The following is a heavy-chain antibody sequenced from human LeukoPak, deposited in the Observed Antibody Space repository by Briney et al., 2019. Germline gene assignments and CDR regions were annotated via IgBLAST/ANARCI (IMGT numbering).Heavy chain of an antibody. CDR3: ARGQWELGPALEYYYYYYYMDV. D-gene: IGHD1-26*01. CDR2: IYYSGST. J-gene: IGHJ6*03. Sequence: SETLSLTCTVSGGSISSSNSYWGWIRQPPGKGLEWIGTIYYSGSTYYNPSLKSRVTISVDTSKNQFSLKLSSVTAADTAVYYCARGQWELGPALEYYYYYYYMDVWGKGTTVTISS. V-gene: IGHV4-39*01. CDR1: GGSISSSNSY.